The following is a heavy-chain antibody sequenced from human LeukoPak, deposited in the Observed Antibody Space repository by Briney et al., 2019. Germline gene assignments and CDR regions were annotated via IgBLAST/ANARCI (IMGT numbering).Heavy chain of an antibody. CDR3: ARVGGDYYDSSDIFDY. J-gene: IGHJ4*02. D-gene: IGHD3-22*01. CDR2: ISAYNGNT. V-gene: IGHV1-18*01. CDR1: GYTFTSYG. Sequence: ASVKVSCKASGYTFTSYGISWVRQAPGQGLEWMGWISAYNGNTNYAQKLQGRVTMTTDTSTSTAYMELRSLRSDDTAVYYCARVGGDYYDSSDIFDYWGQGTLVTVPS.